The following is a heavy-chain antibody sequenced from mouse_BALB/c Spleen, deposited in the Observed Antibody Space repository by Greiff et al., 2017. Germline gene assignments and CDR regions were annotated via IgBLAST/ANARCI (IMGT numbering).Heavy chain of an antibody. J-gene: IGHJ1*01. CDR3: ASVNYCGSSPWYFDV. D-gene: IGHD1-1*01. V-gene: IGHV7-3*02. CDR1: GFTFTDYY. Sequence: EVQGVESGGGLVQPGGSLRLSCATSGFTFTDYYMSWVRQPPGKALEWLGFIRNKANGYTTEYSASVKGRFTISRDNSQSILYLQMNTLRAEDSATYYGASVNYCGSSPWYFDVWGAGTTVTVSS. CDR2: IRNKANGYTT.